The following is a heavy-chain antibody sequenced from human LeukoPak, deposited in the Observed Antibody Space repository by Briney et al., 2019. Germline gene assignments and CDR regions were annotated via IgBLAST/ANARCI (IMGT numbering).Heavy chain of an antibody. CDR1: GYTFTSYA. V-gene: IGHV1-3*01. CDR3: ARVSINFIGMDV. CDR2: INAGNGNT. D-gene: IGHD1-1*01. J-gene: IGHJ6*02. Sequence: ASVKVSCKASGYTFTSYAMHWVRQAPGQRLEWMGWINAGNGNTKYSQKFQGRVTITRDTSASTAYMELSSLRSEDTALYYCARVSINFIGMDVWGQGTTVTVSS.